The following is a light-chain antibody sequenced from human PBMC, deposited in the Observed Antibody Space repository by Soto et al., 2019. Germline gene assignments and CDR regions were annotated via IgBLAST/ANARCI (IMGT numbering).Light chain of an antibody. CDR3: QTWGTGLYVV. CDR2: LNSDGSH. V-gene: IGLV4-69*01. Sequence: QAVVTQSPSASASLGASVKLTCTLSRGHSTYAIAWHQQQPEKGPRYLMKLNSDGSHSKGDGIPDRFSGSSSGAERYLTISSLQSEDEADYYCQTWGTGLYVVFGGGTKLTVL. CDR1: RGHSTYA. J-gene: IGLJ2*01.